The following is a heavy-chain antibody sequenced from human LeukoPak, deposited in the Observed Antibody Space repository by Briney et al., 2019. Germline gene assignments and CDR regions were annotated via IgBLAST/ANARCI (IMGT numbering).Heavy chain of an antibody. V-gene: IGHV3-74*01. CDR2: INSDGSST. CDR1: GFTFSSYW. Sequence: GGSLRLSCAASGFTFSSYWMHWVRQAPGKGLVWVSRINSDGSSTSYADSVKGRFTIPRDNAKNTLYLQMNSLRAEDTAVYYCASFPFGGPVDPWGQGTLVTVSS. J-gene: IGHJ5*02. CDR3: ASFPFGGPVDP. D-gene: IGHD4-23*01.